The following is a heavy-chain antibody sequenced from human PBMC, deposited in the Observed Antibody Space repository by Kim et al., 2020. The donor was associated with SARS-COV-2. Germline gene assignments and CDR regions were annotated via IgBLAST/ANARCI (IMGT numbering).Heavy chain of an antibody. D-gene: IGHD2-15*01. V-gene: IGHV3-33*01. J-gene: IGHJ4*02. Sequence: YSAHVKGPLTISRDNSKNALYLQMNSLRAEDTAVYYCARGAVVVAANADYWGQGTLVTVSS. CDR3: ARGAVVVAANADY.